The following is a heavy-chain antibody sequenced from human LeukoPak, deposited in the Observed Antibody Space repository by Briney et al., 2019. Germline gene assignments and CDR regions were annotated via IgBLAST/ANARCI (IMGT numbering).Heavy chain of an antibody. D-gene: IGHD3-10*01. CDR3: ARAPTGRASRSYFDY. CDR2: ISWSSGTI. J-gene: IGHJ4*02. Sequence: GGSLRLSCAASGYIFVDSAMHWVRQAPGKALEWVSGISWSSGTILYADSVKGRFTISRDNAKNTLYLQMDSLRPEDTALYYCARAPTGRASRSYFDYCGEGSLVTASS. V-gene: IGHV3-9*01. CDR1: GYIFVDSA.